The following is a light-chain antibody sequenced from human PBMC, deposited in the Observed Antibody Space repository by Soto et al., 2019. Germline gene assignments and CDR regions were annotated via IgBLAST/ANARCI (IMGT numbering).Light chain of an antibody. CDR3: QHYNSYSEA. V-gene: IGKV1-5*01. CDR2: AAS. J-gene: IGKJ1*01. CDR1: QGSSSR. Sequence: DIQMTHSPSTLSASVLPAVTVPCRGRQGSSSRLAWYQHKPGKAPNLLIYAASSWQSGVPPRFSGSGSGTGFTLTISSLQPEDFATYYCQHYNSYSEAFGQGTKVDIK.